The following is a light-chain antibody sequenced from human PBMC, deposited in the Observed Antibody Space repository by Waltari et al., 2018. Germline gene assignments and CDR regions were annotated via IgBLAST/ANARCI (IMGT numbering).Light chain of an antibody. CDR1: SGHASYA. CDR2: VDIDGSH. J-gene: IGLJ2*01. V-gene: IGLV4-69*01. Sequence: QLELTQSPSASASLGAPVKLTCTLSSGHASYAIAWHQQQPGRGPRYLMNVDIDGSHTKGDGIPDRFSGSSSGAERSLTISSLQSEDEADYYCQTWGTGIVVFGGGTKLTVL. CDR3: QTWGTGIVV.